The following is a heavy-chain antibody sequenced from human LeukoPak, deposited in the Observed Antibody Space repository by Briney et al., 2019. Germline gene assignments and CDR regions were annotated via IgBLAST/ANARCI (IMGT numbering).Heavy chain of an antibody. D-gene: IGHD2/OR15-2a*01. J-gene: IGHJ3*02. V-gene: IGHV3-23*01. Sequence: AGGSLRLSCAASGFTFSSYAMSWVRQAPGKGLEWVSAISGSGGSTYYADSVKGRFTISRDNSKNTLYLQMNSLRAEDTAVYYCARDQVLSSAFDIWGQGTMVTVSS. CDR2: ISGSGGST. CDR1: GFTFSSYA. CDR3: ARDQVLSSAFDI.